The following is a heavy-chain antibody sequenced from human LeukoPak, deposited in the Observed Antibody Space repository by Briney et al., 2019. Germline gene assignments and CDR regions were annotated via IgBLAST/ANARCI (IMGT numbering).Heavy chain of an antibody. CDR1: GFTFSGSA. CDR2: IRSKANSYAT. CDR3: TSISSGWYLGY. Sequence: GGSLRLSCAASGFTFSGSAMHWVRQASGKGLEWVGRIRSKANSYATAYAASVKGRFAISRDDSKNTAYLQMNSLKTEDTAVYYCTSISSGWYLGYWGQGTLVTVSS. D-gene: IGHD6-19*01. J-gene: IGHJ4*02. V-gene: IGHV3-73*01.